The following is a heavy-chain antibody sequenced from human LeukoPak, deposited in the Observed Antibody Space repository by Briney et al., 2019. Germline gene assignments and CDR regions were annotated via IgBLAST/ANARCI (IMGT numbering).Heavy chain of an antibody. Sequence: PGGSLRLSCEASGFIFNHYWMAWLRQAPGKGLEWVANIKVDGRETYYVDSLKGRFTISRDNAKKSLYLQMNSLRVEDRAVYYCARVTRYAFDIWGQGTMVTVSS. CDR1: GFIFNHYW. CDR2: IKVDGRET. D-gene: IGHD6-6*01. CDR3: ARVTRYAFDI. J-gene: IGHJ3*02. V-gene: IGHV3-7*05.